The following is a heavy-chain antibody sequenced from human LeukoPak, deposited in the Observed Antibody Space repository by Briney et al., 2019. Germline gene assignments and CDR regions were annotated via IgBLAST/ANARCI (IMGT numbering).Heavy chain of an antibody. D-gene: IGHD3-22*01. J-gene: IGHJ4*02. V-gene: IGHV1-69*13. Sequence: SVKVSCKASGGTFSSYAISWVRQAPGQGLEWMGGIIPIFGTANYAQKFQGRVTITADESTSTAYMELRSLRSDDTAVYYCARDDSSGYYLPIYFDYWGQGTLVTVSS. CDR2: IIPIFGTA. CDR1: GGTFSSYA. CDR3: ARDDSSGYYLPIYFDY.